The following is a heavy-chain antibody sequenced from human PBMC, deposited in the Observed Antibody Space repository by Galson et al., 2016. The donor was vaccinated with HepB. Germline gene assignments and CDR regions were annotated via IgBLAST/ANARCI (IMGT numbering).Heavy chain of an antibody. J-gene: IGHJ2*01. Sequence: TLSLTCTVTGGSINTGGYYWTWVRQHPGKGLEWIGHIFYSGSTYYNASLRSRAAISLDTSKNQFSLKLNSLTVADTAMYFCARAEMLQAVSLDLWGRGTLVTVSS. V-gene: IGHV4-31*03. CDR2: IFYSGST. D-gene: IGHD3-10*01. CDR3: ARAEMLQAVSLDL. CDR1: GGSINTGGYY.